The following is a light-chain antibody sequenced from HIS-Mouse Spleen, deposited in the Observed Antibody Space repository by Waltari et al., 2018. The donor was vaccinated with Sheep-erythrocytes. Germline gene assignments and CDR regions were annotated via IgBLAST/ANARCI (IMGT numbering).Light chain of an antibody. Sequence: QSALTQPASVSGSPGQSITISCTGTSSDVGSYNLVSWYQQHPGKAPKLMIYEGSTRASGGSNRFAGSKSGNTASLTISGLQAEDEADYYCCSYAGSSTPWVFGGGTKLTVL. CDR1: SSDVGSYNL. CDR2: EGS. J-gene: IGLJ3*02. CDR3: CSYAGSSTPWV. V-gene: IGLV2-23*01.